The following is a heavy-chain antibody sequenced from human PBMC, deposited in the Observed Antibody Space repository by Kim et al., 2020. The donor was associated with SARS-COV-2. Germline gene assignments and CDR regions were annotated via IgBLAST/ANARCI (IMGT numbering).Heavy chain of an antibody. D-gene: IGHD3-10*01. CDR1: GFTFSSYG. J-gene: IGHJ3*02. CDR2: IWYDGSNK. CDR3: AKDTEMVRGTGDAFDI. V-gene: IGHV3-33*06. Sequence: GGSLRLSCAASGFTFSSYGMHWVRQAPGKGLEWVAVIWYDGSNKYYADSVKGRFTISRDNSKNTLYLQMNSLRAEDTAVYYCAKDTEMVRGTGDAFDIWGQGTMVTVSS.